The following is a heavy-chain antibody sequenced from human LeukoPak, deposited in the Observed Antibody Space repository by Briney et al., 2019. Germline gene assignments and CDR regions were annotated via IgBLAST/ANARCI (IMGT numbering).Heavy chain of an antibody. J-gene: IGHJ4*02. V-gene: IGHV3-30*02. CDR1: GFTFSSNG. CDR2: IQYDGSKK. D-gene: IGHD3-22*01. CDR3: ARDYGEYYYDSSGYYEGFDY. Sequence: GGSLRLSCVASGFTFSSNGMHWVRQAPGKWLEWVTFIQYDGSKKYYADSVKGRFTISRDNAKNSLYLQMNSLRAEDTAVYYCARDYGEYYYDSSGYYEGFDYWGQGTLVTVSS.